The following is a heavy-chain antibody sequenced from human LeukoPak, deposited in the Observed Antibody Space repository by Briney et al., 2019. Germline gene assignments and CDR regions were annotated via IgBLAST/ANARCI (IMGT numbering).Heavy chain of an antibody. D-gene: IGHD3-16*01. CDR3: ARDLYSRVVYFDS. CDR2: ISGSSSSI. Sequence: GGSLRLSCAASGFAFSSYSMNWVRQAPGKGLEWVSSISGSSSSIFYADSVKGRFTISRNNAKNSLYLQMNSLRAEDTAVYYCARDLYSRVVYFDSWGQGTLVTVSS. J-gene: IGHJ4*01. CDR1: GFAFSSYS. V-gene: IGHV3-21*01.